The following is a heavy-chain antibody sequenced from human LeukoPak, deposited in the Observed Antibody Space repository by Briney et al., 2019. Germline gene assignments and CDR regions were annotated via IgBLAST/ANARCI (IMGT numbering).Heavy chain of an antibody. D-gene: IGHD2-21*02. V-gene: IGHV3-7*01. Sequence: GGSLTLTCTASGFTISSYWMNWYRQAPGKGLEWVGNINQDASEINYVDSVRGRFTISRDNAKNSLHLQMNSLRAEDTAVYYCATDRDNSDWQKRFDAWGHGTLVTVSS. CDR2: INQDASEI. CDR3: ATDRDNSDWQKRFDA. CDR1: GFTISSYW. J-gene: IGHJ4*01.